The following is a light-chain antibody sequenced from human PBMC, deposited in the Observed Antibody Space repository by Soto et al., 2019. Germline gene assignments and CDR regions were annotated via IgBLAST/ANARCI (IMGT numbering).Light chain of an antibody. CDR1: SSDIGSYNY. V-gene: IGLV2-14*01. CDR3: SSYTSSTHYV. CDR2: EFN. J-gene: IGLJ1*01. Sequence: QSALTQPASVSGSPGQSITVSCTGTSSDIGSYNYVSWYQQHPGKAPKLMIFEFNNRPSGVFDRFSGSKSGNTASLTISGLQAEDEADYYCSSYTSSTHYVFGAGTKLTVL.